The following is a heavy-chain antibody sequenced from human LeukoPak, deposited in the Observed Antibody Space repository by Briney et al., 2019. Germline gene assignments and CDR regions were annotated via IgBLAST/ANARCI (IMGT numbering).Heavy chain of an antibody. V-gene: IGHV3-23*01. D-gene: IGHD3-16*02. CDR2: ISGSGGST. CDR3: ARGRRLGELSLPQHFDY. J-gene: IGHJ4*02. CDR1: GFTFSSYA. Sequence: SGGSLRLSCAASGFTFSSYAMSWVRQAPGKGLEWVSAISGSGGSTYYADSVKGRFTISRDNSKNTLYLQMNSLRAEDTAVYYCARGRRLGELSLPQHFDYWGQGTLVTVSS.